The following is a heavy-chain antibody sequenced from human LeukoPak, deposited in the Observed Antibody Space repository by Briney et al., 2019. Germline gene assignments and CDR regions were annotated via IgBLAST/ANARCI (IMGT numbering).Heavy chain of an antibody. CDR3: ARDRSRIAARGFDY. CDR2: IKQDGSEK. J-gene: IGHJ4*02. CDR1: GFTFSSYW. V-gene: IGHV3-7*01. Sequence: GGSLRLSCAASGFTFSSYWMSWFRQAPGKGLEWVANIKQDGSEKYYVDSVKGQFTISRDNAKNSLYLQMNSLRAEDTAVYYCARDRSRIAARGFDYWGQGTLVTVSS. D-gene: IGHD6-6*01.